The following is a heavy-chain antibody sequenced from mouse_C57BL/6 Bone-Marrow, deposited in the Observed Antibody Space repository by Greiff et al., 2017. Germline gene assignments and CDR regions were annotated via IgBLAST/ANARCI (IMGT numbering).Heavy chain of an antibody. D-gene: IGHD2-1*01. V-gene: IGHV3-6*01. CDR3: AREDYYV. J-gene: IGHJ3*01. CDR2: ISYDGSN. Sequence: EVKLVESGPGLVKPSQSLSLTCSVTGYSITSGYYWNWIRQFPGNKLEWMGYISYDGSNNYNPSLKNRISITPDTSKNQFFLKLNSVTTEDTATYYCAREDYYVWGKKTLVTVS. CDR1: GYSITSGYY.